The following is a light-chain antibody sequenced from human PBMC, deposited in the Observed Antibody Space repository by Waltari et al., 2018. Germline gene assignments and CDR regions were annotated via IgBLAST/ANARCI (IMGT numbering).Light chain of an antibody. CDR2: KAS. V-gene: IGKV1-5*03. J-gene: IGKJ1*01. CDR3: QQFNTYPWT. Sequence: DIQMTQSPSTLSASVGDRVPITCRASKTISSWLAWYQQRPGKAPNLLIYKASRLGSGVPSRFSGSGSGTEFTLTISSLQPEDFATYYCQQFNTYPWTFGQGTKVDI. CDR1: KTISSW.